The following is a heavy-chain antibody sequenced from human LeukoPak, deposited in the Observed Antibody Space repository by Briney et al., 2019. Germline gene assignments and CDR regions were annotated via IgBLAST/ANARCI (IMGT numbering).Heavy chain of an antibody. CDR2: IIPIFGTA. D-gene: IGHD3-22*01. Sequence: SVKVSFTASGGTFSSYAISWVRQAPGQGLEWMGGIIPIFGTANYAQKFQGRVTITADESTSTAYMELSSLRSEDTAVYYCARGRDYDSSGYYYLHYYGMDVWGQGTTVTVSS. CDR3: ARGRDYDSSGYYYLHYYGMDV. J-gene: IGHJ6*02. V-gene: IGHV1-69*13. CDR1: GGTFSSYA.